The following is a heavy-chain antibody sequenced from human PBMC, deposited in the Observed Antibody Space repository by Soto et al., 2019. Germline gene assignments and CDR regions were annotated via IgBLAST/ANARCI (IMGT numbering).Heavy chain of an antibody. Sequence: PGGSLRLSCAASGFTFSSYAMSWVRQAPGKGLEWVSAISGSGGSTYYADSVKGRFTISRDNSKNTLYLQMNSLRAEDTAVYYCAKEGYCSSTSCYSRIDYWGQGTLVTVSS. V-gene: IGHV3-23*01. CDR2: ISGSGGST. J-gene: IGHJ4*02. D-gene: IGHD2-2*02. CDR3: AKEGYCSSTSCYSRIDY. CDR1: GFTFSSYA.